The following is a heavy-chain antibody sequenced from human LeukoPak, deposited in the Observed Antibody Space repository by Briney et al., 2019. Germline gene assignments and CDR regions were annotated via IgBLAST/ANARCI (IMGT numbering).Heavy chain of an antibody. CDR1: GYTFNAYT. V-gene: IGHV1-3*01. CDR2: IDADNGDT. CDR3: ARGSTSDWPLDH. Sequence: ASVKVSCKASGYTFNAYTIHWVRQASGQRFEWMGWIDADNGDTAYSQDLQGRVTITRDTSARTVYMQLTSLRSEDTAAYYCARGSTSDWPLDHWGQGTLLTISP. J-gene: IGHJ4*02. D-gene: IGHD6-19*01.